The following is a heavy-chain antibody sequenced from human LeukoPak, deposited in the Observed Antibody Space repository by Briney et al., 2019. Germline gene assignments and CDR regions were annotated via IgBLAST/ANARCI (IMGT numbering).Heavy chain of an antibody. D-gene: IGHD6-19*01. J-gene: IGHJ4*02. CDR1: GFTFSSYS. CDR3: ARDRYSSGWYYFDY. V-gene: IGHV3-21*01. Sequence: PGGSLRPSCAASGFTFSSYSMNWVRQAPGKGLEWVSSISSSSSYIYYADSVKGRFTISRDNAKNSLYLQMNSLRAEDTAVYYCARDRYSSGWYYFDYWGQGTLVTVSS. CDR2: ISSSSSYI.